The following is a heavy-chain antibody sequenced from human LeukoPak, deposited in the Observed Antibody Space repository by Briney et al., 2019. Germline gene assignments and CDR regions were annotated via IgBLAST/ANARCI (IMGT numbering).Heavy chain of an antibody. V-gene: IGHV3-30*02. CDR3: AKDRANAWTSDY. J-gene: IGHJ4*02. CDR2: TTYDEGDK. CDR1: GFTFSNYA. Sequence: GGSLRLSCAASGFTFSNYAMYWVRQAPGKGLEWVAFTTYDEGDKYYADSVKGRFTISRDNSKNTLYLQINSLRAEDTAVYYCAKDRANAWTSDYWGQGTLVTVSS. D-gene: IGHD3/OR15-3a*01.